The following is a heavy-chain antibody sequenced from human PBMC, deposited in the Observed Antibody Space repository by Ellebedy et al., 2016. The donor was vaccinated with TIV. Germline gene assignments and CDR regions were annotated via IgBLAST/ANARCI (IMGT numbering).Heavy chain of an antibody. Sequence: GESLKISXAVSGFTFSNYWMSWVRQAPGKGLEWVANIKQDGSEKHYVDSVKGRFTISRDNAKSSLYLQMNSLRAEDTALYYCASHVDTSMSYWGQGTLVTVSS. V-gene: IGHV3-7*01. J-gene: IGHJ4*02. CDR2: IKQDGSEK. CDR1: GFTFSNYW. CDR3: ASHVDTSMSY. D-gene: IGHD5-18*01.